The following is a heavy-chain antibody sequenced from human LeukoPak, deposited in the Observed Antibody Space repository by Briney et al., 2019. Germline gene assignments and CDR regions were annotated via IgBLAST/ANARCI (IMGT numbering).Heavy chain of an antibody. D-gene: IGHD5-24*01. J-gene: IGHJ5*02. Sequence: GGSLRLSCAASGFTFSSYGISWVRQAPGQGLEWMGWISTNSGNTKYAQKFQGRVTMTTDTSTSTAFMELSSLRSEDTAVYYCARDNSVRDEAWWFNPWGQGTLVTVSS. CDR3: ARDNSVRDEAWWFNP. V-gene: IGHV1-18*01. CDR1: GFTFSSYG. CDR2: ISTNSGNT.